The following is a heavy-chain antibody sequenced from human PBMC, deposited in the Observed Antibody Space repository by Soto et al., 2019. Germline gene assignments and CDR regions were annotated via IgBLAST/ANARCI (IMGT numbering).Heavy chain of an antibody. J-gene: IGHJ3*02. CDR1: GGSISSSNW. D-gene: IGHD3-22*01. CDR3: ARGLYDSSGYYYAGNAFDI. CDR2: IYHSGST. V-gene: IGHV4-4*02. Sequence: SETLSLTCAVSGGSISSSNWWSWVRQPPGKGLEWIGEIYHSGSTNYNPSLKSRVTISVDKSKNQFSLKLSSVTAADTAVFYCARGLYDSSGYYYAGNAFDIWGQGTMVTVSS.